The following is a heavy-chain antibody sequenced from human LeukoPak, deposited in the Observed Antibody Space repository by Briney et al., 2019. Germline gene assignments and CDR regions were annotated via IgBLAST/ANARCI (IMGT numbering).Heavy chain of an antibody. V-gene: IGHV3-30*04. Sequence: GGSLRLSCAASGFTFTNYAMYWVRQAPGQGLEWVALISYDGSNKSYADSVKGRFTISRDNSKNTPYLQMNSLRVEDTAVYYCARALAVAGPGVYFDYWGQGTLVTVSS. CDR3: ARALAVAGPGVYFDY. CDR1: GFTFTNYA. CDR2: ISYDGSNK. D-gene: IGHD6-19*01. J-gene: IGHJ4*02.